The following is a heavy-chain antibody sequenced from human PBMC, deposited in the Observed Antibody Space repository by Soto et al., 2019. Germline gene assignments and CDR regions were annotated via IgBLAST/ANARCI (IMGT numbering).Heavy chain of an antibody. D-gene: IGHD2-2*01. CDR3: ARHPAYPRAVDY. J-gene: IGHJ4*02. V-gene: IGHV4-39*01. Sequence: QLQLQESGPGLVKPSETLSLTCTVSGSSISSSTYYWGWIRQPPGKGLEWIGSIYYSGSTYYNPSLRMRITISVDTSKNQSSLMLSSLPAADTAVYYCARHPAYPRAVDYWGQGTLVTVSS. CDR2: IYYSGST. CDR1: GSSISSSTYY.